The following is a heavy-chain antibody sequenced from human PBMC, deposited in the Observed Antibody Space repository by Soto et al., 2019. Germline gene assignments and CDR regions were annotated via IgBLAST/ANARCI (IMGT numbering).Heavy chain of an antibody. J-gene: IGHJ4*02. V-gene: IGHV3-21*01. D-gene: IGHD3-22*01. CDR3: ARGYYDSSSYV. CDR2: IGSSNNYI. CDR1: GFTFSNYD. Sequence: EVHLVESGGGLVKPGGSLRLSCAASGFTFSNYDMNWVRQAPGKGLEWVSSIGSSNNYIHYADSVKGRFTISRDNAKNALYLQMNSLRAEDTAVYYCARGYYDSSSYVWGQGTLVTVSS.